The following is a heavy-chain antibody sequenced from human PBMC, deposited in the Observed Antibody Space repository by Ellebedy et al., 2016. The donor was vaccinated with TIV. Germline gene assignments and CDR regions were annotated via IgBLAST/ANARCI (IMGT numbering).Heavy chain of an antibody. Sequence: GESLKISCTASGSVFTTYWIAWVRQLPGKGLEWMGVIYPGDSDTRYSPSFQGQVTISADKSLNVAYLQWSSLKASDTGMYYCAIQATKHHSGDYWGQGSLVTVSS. CDR1: GSVFTTYW. V-gene: IGHV5-51*01. CDR3: AIQATKHHSGDY. J-gene: IGHJ4*02. CDR2: IYPGDSDT. D-gene: IGHD1-14*01.